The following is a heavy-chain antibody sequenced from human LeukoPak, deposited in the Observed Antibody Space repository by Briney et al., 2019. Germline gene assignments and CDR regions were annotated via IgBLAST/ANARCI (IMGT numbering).Heavy chain of an antibody. D-gene: IGHD1/OR15-1a*01. V-gene: IGHV3-9*01. CDR1: GFNFDEYA. J-gene: IGHJ6*02. CDR3: ARNNDMDV. CDR2: ISSNSDDI. Sequence: GGSLRLSCVGSGFNFDEYAMHWVRQPPGKGLEWVSGISSNSDDIGYADSVKGRFTISRDSAKKSLYLQMNNLRAEDTALYYCARNNDMDVWGQGTTVIVSS.